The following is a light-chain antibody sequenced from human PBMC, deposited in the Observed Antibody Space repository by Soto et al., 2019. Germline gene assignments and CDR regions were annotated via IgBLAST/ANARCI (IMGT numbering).Light chain of an antibody. J-gene: IGKJ4*01. Sequence: EIVLTQSPATLSLSPGERATLSCRASQRVSSYLAWYQQKPGQAPRLLIYDASSRATGIPARFSGSGSGTDFTLTISSLEPKDFAVYYCQQRSNWPPLTFGGGTKVEIK. CDR1: QRVSSY. CDR3: QQRSNWPPLT. CDR2: DAS. V-gene: IGKV3-11*01.